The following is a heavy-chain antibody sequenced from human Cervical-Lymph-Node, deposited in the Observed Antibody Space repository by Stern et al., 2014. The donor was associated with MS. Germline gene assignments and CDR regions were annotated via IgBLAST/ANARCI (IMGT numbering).Heavy chain of an antibody. D-gene: IGHD6-19*01. Sequence: EMQLVESGGGLVQPGGSLRVSCAAAGFTFSTYSMNWVRQAPGKGLEWVSYISSSSRTTYYTDSVKGRFSISIDNAKNSLYLQMNRLRDEDTAVYYCARATPPRSGWYMDVWGQGTKVIVSS. CDR3: ARATPPRSGWYMDV. V-gene: IGHV3-48*02. CDR2: ISSSSRTT. CDR1: GFTFSTYS. J-gene: IGHJ6*02.